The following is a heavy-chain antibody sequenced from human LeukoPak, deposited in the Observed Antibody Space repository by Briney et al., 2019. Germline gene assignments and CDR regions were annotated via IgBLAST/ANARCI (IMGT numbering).Heavy chain of an antibody. Sequence: ASVKASCKASGYTFTNYYIRWVRQAPGQGLEWMGVINPRGGSTSYAQKLQGTATMTRDTSTSTVYRELSSLRSEDTAVYYSVRNILTGYSDYWGQGTLVTVSS. V-gene: IGHV1-46*01. D-gene: IGHD3-9*01. J-gene: IGHJ4*02. CDR2: INPRGGST. CDR3: VRNILTGYSDY. CDR1: GYTFTNYY.